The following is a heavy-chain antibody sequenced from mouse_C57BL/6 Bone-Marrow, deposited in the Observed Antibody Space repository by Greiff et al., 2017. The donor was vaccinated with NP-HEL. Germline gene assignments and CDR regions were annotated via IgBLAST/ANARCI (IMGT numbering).Heavy chain of an antibody. CDR2: IRSKSNNYAT. CDR3: VRRDYGSSWYFDV. J-gene: IGHJ1*03. D-gene: IGHD1-1*01. V-gene: IGHV10-1*01. CDR1: GFSFNTYA. Sequence: DVMLVESGGGLVQPKGSLKLSCAASGFSFNTYAMNWVRQAPGKGLEWVARIRSKSNNYATYYADSVKDRFTISRDDSESMLYLQMNNLKTEDTAMYYCVRRDYGSSWYFDVWGTGTTVTVSS.